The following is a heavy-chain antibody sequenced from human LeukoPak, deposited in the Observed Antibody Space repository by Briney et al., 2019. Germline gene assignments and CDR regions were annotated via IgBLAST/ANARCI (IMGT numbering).Heavy chain of an antibody. V-gene: IGHV4-34*01. J-gene: IGHJ4*02. D-gene: IGHD3-16*02. CDR2: INHSGST. Sequence: SETLSLTCAVYGGSFSGYYWSWIRQPPGKGLEWIGEINHSGSTNYNPSLKSRVTISVDTSKTQFSLKLSSVTAADTAVYYCARRPEYYDYGWGSYRYLYYFDYWGQGTLVTVSS. CDR3: ARRPEYYDYGWGSYRYLYYFDY. CDR1: GGSFSGYY.